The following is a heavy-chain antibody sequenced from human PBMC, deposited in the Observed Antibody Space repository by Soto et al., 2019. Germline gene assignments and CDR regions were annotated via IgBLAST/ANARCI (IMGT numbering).Heavy chain of an antibody. J-gene: IGHJ6*02. V-gene: IGHV5-51*01. CDR1: GYSFTSYW. CDR2: IYPGDSDT. CDR3: ARAYDSSGYYYDYYGMDV. D-gene: IGHD3-22*01. Sequence: PGESLKISCKGSGYSFTSYWIGWVRQMPEKGLEWMGIIYPGDSDTRYSPSFQGQVTISADKSISTAYLQWSSLKASDTAMYYCARAYDSSGYYYDYYGMDVWGQGTTVTVSS.